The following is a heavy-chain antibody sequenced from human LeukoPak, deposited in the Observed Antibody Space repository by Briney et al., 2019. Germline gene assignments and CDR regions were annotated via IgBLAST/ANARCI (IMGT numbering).Heavy chain of an antibody. J-gene: IGHJ4*02. CDR3: RGDSSGYQSDYFDY. Sequence: TGGSLRLSCTASGFTFGDYAMSWVRQAPGKGLEWVSFIRSKAYGGTTEYAASVKGRFTISRDDSKSIAYLQMNSLKTEDTAVYYCRGDSSGYQSDYFDYWGQGTLVTVSS. CDR1: GFTFGDYA. D-gene: IGHD3-22*01. V-gene: IGHV3-49*04. CDR2: IRSKAYGGTT.